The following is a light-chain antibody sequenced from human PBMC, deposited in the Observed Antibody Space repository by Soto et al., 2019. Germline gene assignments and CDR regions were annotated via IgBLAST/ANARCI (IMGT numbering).Light chain of an antibody. CDR3: HQRQSWPRT. J-gene: IGKJ1*01. CDR2: QTS. CDR1: QSVSSSY. Sequence: EIVLTQSPGTLSLSPGERATLSCRASQSVSSSYLAWYQQKPGQAPSLLIYQTSIRAAGIPARFSASGTGTDFTLTISDVQPEDFAVYYCHQRQSWPRTFGQGTKVDIK. V-gene: IGKV3D-20*02.